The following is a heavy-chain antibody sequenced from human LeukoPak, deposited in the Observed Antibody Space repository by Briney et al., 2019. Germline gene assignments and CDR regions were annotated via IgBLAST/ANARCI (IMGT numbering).Heavy chain of an antibody. D-gene: IGHD5-18*01. CDR1: GFIFSKYN. CDR3: ARALGYSYGYAVDY. CDR2: ISSSSGTI. Sequence: PGGSLRLSCAASGFIFSKYNMNWVRQTPGKGLEWLSYISSSSGTIYYADSVKGRFTISGDNAKNSLYLQMNSLRAEDTAVYYCARALGYSYGYAVDYWGQGTLVTVSS. V-gene: IGHV3-48*01. J-gene: IGHJ4*02.